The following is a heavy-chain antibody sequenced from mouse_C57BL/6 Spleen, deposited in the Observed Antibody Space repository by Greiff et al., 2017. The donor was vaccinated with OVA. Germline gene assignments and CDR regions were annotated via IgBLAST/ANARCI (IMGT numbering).Heavy chain of an antibody. D-gene: IGHD4-1*01. V-gene: IGHV3-1*01. J-gene: IGHJ3*01. CDR3: ARGNWEAPMAY. Sequence: EVKVVESGPGMVKPSQSLSLTCTVTGYSITSGYDWHWLRHFPGNKLEWMGYISYSGSTNYNPSLKSRISITHDTSKNHFFLKLNSVTTEDTATYYCARGNWEAPMAYWGQGTLVTVSA. CDR1: GYSITSGYD. CDR2: ISYSGST.